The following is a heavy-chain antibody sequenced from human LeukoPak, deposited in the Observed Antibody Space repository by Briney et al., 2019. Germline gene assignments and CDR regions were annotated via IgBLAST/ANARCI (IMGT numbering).Heavy chain of an antibody. J-gene: IGHJ4*02. CDR3: ASSSSWYGYYFDY. CDR1: GGSFSGYY. CDR2: INHSGST. V-gene: IGHV4-34*01. D-gene: IGHD6-13*01. Sequence: PSETLSLTCAVDGGSFSGYYWSWIRQPAGKGLEWIGEINHSGSTNYNPSLKSRVTISVDTSKNQFSLKLSSVTAADTAVYYCASSSSWYGYYFDYWGQGNLVTVSS.